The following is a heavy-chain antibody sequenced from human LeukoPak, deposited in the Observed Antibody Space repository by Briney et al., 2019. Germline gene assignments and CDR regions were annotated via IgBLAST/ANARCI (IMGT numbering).Heavy chain of an antibody. CDR2: LSGSGSNT. J-gene: IGHJ4*02. CDR3: AKRESSVTTLGK. V-gene: IGHV3-23*01. D-gene: IGHD4-17*01. CDR1: GFTFSSYE. Sequence: PGGSLRLSCAASGFTFSSYEMNWVRQAPGKGLEWVSALSGSGSNTYYADSVRGRFTISRDNSKNTMYLQMNSLRAEDTAVYYCAKRESSVTTLGKWGQGTLVTVSS.